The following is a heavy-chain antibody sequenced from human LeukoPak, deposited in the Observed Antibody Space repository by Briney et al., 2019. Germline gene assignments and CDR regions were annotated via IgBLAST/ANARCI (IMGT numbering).Heavy chain of an antibody. CDR2: ISGSAGGT. D-gene: IGHD2-15*01. V-gene: IGHV3-23*01. CDR3: TRDPRIIDV. CDR1: GITLSNYG. J-gene: IGHJ3*01. Sequence: GGSLRLSCAVSGITLSNYGMSWVRQAPGKGLEWVAGISGSAGGTIYAASVKGRFTISRDNPKNTLYLQMNSLRAEDTAVYYCTRDPRIIDVWGQGTMVTVSS.